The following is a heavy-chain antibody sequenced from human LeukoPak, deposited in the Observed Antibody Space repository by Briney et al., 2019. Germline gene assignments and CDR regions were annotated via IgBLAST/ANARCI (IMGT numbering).Heavy chain of an antibody. J-gene: IGHJ4*02. CDR1: GYSISSGYY. V-gene: IGHV4-38-2*02. CDR3: ARGRRGGFVMATITAVFFDY. CDR2: IYHSGST. Sequence: PSETLSLTCTVSGYSISSGYYWGWIRQPPGKGLEWIGSIYHSGSTYYNPSLKSRVTISVDTSKNQFSLKLSSVTAADTAVYYCARGRRGGFVMATITAVFFDYWGQGTLVTVSS. D-gene: IGHD5-24*01.